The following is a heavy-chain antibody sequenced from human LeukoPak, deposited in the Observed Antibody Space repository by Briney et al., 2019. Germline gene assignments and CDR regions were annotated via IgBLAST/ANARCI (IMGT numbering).Heavy chain of an antibody. CDR2: ISAYNGNT. J-gene: IGHJ3*02. V-gene: IGHV1-18*01. CDR3: ARVRFAPGRDAFDI. D-gene: IGHD3-3*01. CDR1: GYTFTSYG. Sequence: ASVKVSCKASGYTFTSYGISWVRQAPGQGLEWMGWISAYNGNTNYAQKLQGRVTMTTDTSTRTVYMELRSLRSDDTAVYYCARVRFAPGRDAFDIWGQGTMVTVSS.